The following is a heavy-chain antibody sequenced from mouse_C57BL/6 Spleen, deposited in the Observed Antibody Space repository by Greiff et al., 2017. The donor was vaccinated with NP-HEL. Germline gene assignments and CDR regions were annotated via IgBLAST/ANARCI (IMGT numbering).Heavy chain of an antibody. J-gene: IGHJ3*01. CDR2: IDPSDSYT. V-gene: IGHV1-50*01. CDR3: ARALDSSGYVAY. CDR1: GYTFTSYW. D-gene: IGHD3-2*02. Sequence: QVQLQQPGAELVKPGASVKLSCKASGYTFTSYWMQWVKQRPGQGLEWIGEIDPSDSYTNYNQKFKGKATLTVDTSSSTAYMQLSSLTSEDSAVDYCARALDSSGYVAYWGKGTLVTVAA.